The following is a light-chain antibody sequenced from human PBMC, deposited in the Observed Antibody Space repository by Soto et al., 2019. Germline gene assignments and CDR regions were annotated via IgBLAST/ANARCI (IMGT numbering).Light chain of an antibody. Sequence: DIQMTQSPSSLSASVGDRVTITCRAGQDINIYLAWYQQKPGKDPKLLISAASTLQSGVPSRFSGSGSGTDFTLTISSLQPEDVATYYCQTYDGAPLTFGGGTKVEIK. CDR1: QDINIY. J-gene: IGKJ4*01. CDR2: AAS. V-gene: IGKV1-27*01. CDR3: QTYDGAPLT.